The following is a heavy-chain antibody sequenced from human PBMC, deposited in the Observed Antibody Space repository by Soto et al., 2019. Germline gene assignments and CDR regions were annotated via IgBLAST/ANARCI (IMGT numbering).Heavy chain of an antibody. D-gene: IGHD5-18*01. CDR3: ASLDTAMIYYYYGMDV. CDR1: GFTFSSYS. J-gene: IGHJ6*02. Sequence: GGSLRLSCAASGFTFSSYSMNGVRQAPGKGLEWVSYISSSSSTIYYADSVKGRFTISRDNAKNSLYLQMNSLRDEDTAVYYCASLDTAMIYYYYGMDVWGQGTTVTVSS. CDR2: ISSSSSTI. V-gene: IGHV3-48*02.